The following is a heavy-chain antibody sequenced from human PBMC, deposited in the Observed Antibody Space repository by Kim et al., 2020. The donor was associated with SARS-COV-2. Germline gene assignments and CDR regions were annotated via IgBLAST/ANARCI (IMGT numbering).Heavy chain of an antibody. V-gene: IGHV3-74*01. CDR3: VRVNPEYSSSWPFDN. CDR1: GFTFSMYW. Sequence: GGSLRLSCAASGFTFSMYWMHWVRQAPGKGLVWVSRINTDGSSTDYADSVKGRFTISRDNAKNTLYLQMNSLRADDTGFYYCVRVNPEYSSSWPFDNWGQGXLVTVSS. J-gene: IGHJ4*02. CDR2: INTDGSST. D-gene: IGHD6-13*01.